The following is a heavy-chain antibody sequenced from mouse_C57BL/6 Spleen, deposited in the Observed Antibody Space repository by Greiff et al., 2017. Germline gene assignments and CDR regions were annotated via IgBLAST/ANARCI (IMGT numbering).Heavy chain of an antibody. V-gene: IGHV1-69*01. CDR1: GYTFTSYW. CDR2: IDPSDSYT. Sequence: QVQLQQPGAELVMPGASVKLSCKASGYTFTSYWMHWVKQRPGQGLEWIGEIDPSDSYTNYNQKFKGKSTLTVDKSSSTAYMQLSSLTSEDSAVYYCARGYWYFDVGGTGTTVTVSS. CDR3: ARGYWYFDV. J-gene: IGHJ1*03.